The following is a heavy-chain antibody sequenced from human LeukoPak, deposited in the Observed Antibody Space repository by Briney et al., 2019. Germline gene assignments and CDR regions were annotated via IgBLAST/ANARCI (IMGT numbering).Heavy chain of an antibody. J-gene: IGHJ3*02. D-gene: IGHD3-3*01. V-gene: IGHV1-8*02. CDR3: ARGLVGASVLSIFGVVIKREVYAFDI. Sequence: GASVKVSCKASGYTFTSYDINWVRQATGQGLEWMGWMNPNSGNTGYAQKFQGRVTMTRNTSISTAYMELSSLRSEDTAVYYCARGLVGASVLSIFGVVIKREVYAFDIWGQGTMVTVSS. CDR1: GYTFTSYD. CDR2: MNPNSGNT.